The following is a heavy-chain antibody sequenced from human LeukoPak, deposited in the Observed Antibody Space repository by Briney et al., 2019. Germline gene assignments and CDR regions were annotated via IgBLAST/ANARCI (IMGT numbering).Heavy chain of an antibody. CDR1: GGTFSSYA. J-gene: IGHJ6*03. CDR3: ARAIAARPYYYYYMDV. Sequence: SVKVSCKASGGTFSSYAISWVRQAPRQGLEWMGGIIPIFGTANYAQKFQGRVTITTDESTSTAYMELSSLRSEDTAVYYCARAIAARPYYYYYMDVWGKGTTVTVSS. CDR2: IIPIFGTA. V-gene: IGHV1-69*05. D-gene: IGHD6-6*01.